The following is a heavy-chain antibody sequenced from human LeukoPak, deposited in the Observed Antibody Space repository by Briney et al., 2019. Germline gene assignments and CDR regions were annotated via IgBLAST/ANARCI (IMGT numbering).Heavy chain of an antibody. V-gene: IGHV4-39*01. CDR3: ARSATVRYYYGSGCCNFDY. CDR1: GGSISSSSYY. J-gene: IGHJ4*02. Sequence: KTSETLSLTCTISGGSISSSSYYWGWIRQPPGKGLEWIGSIYYSGSTYYNPSLKSRVTISVDTSKNQFSLKLSSVTAADTAVYYCARSATVRYYYGSGCCNFDYWGQGTLVTVSS. CDR2: IYYSGST. D-gene: IGHD3-10*01.